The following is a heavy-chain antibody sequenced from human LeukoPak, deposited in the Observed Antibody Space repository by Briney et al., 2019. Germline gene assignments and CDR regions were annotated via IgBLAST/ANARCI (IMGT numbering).Heavy chain of an antibody. D-gene: IGHD3-22*01. CDR1: GFTVSSNY. Sequence: PGGSLRLSCAASGFTVSSNYMSWVRQAPGKGLEWVSVIYSGGSTYYADSVKGRFTISRDNSKNTLYLQMNSLRAEDTAVYYCARDAYYDSSGYLLDYWGQGTLVTVSS. V-gene: IGHV3-66*01. CDR3: ARDAYYDSSGYLLDY. CDR2: IYSGGST. J-gene: IGHJ4*02.